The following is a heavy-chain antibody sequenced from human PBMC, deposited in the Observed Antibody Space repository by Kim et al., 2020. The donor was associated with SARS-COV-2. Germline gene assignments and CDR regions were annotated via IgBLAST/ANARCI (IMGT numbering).Heavy chain of an antibody. Sequence: DSVKGRFTIARDNSKNTLYLQVNSLRAEDTAVYYCAKASTLWFGEAILDYWGQGTLVTVSS. V-gene: IGHV3-23*01. J-gene: IGHJ4*02. CDR3: AKASTLWFGEAILDY. D-gene: IGHD3-10*01.